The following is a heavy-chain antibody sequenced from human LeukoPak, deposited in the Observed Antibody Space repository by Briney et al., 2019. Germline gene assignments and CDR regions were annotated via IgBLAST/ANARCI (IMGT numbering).Heavy chain of an antibody. CDR2: IYTSGST. CDR1: GGSISSYY. V-gene: IGHV4-4*07. CDR3: AGGSYHRDIDY. Sequence: SETLSLTCTVSGGSISSYYWSWIRQPAGKGLEWIGRIYTSGSTNYNPSLKSRVTISVDTSKNQFSLKLSSVTAADTAVYYCAGGSYHRDIDYWGQGTLVTVSS. J-gene: IGHJ4*02. D-gene: IGHD1-26*01.